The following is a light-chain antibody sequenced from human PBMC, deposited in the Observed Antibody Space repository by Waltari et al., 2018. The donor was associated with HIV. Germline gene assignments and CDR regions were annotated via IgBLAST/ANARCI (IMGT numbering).Light chain of an antibody. CDR1: KLGCNC. Sequence: SYDLTQPPSVSVSPGQTASLTRPGDKLGCNCSCWYQQRPGQSPVLDIVQDSNWRVGIPERVSGSNSRNTATLTVIETEAMDEADCDCQAWDSSMVVFGGGTKLTVL. CDR3: QAWDSSMVV. V-gene: IGLV3-1*01. CDR2: QDS. J-gene: IGLJ2*01.